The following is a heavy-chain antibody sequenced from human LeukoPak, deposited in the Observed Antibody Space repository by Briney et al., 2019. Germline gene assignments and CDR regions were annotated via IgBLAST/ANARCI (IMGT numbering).Heavy chain of an antibody. D-gene: IGHD3-10*01. CDR1: GGSFSGYY. CDR3: ASGNLWFGELSDYYYMDV. Sequence: SETLSLTCAVYGGSFSGYYWSWIRQPPGKGLEWIGEINHSGSTNYNPSLKSRVTISVDTSKNQFSLKLSSVTAADTAVYYCASGNLWFGELSDYYYMDVWGKGTTVTISS. V-gene: IGHV4-34*01. J-gene: IGHJ6*03. CDR2: INHSGST.